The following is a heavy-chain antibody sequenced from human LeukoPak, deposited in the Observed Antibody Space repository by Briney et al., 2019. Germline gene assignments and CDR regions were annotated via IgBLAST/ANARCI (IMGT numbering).Heavy chain of an antibody. CDR1: GFTFSDYS. Sequence: PGGSLRVSCAASGFTFSDYSMNWVRQAPGKGLEWVSNIGTSSTTIYYADSVKGRFTISRDNAKNSLYLQMNSLRADDTAVYYCARFAAGGSYYYYMDVWGKGTTVTVSS. CDR3: ARFAAGGSYYYYMDV. CDR2: IGTSSTTI. D-gene: IGHD6-25*01. J-gene: IGHJ6*03. V-gene: IGHV3-48*01.